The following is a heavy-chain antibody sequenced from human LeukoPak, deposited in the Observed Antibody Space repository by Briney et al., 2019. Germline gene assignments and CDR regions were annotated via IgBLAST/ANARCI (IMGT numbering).Heavy chain of an antibody. D-gene: IGHD1-26*01. CDR3: ARGPLGATFYYYYYMDV. Sequence: SETLSLTCTVSGGSISSYYWSWIRQPAGKGLEWIGRIYTSGSTNYNPSLKSRVTMSVDTSKNQFSLKLSSVTAADTAVYYCARGPLGATFYYYYYMDVWGKGTTVTISS. CDR1: GGSISSYY. V-gene: IGHV4-4*07. CDR2: IYTSGST. J-gene: IGHJ6*03.